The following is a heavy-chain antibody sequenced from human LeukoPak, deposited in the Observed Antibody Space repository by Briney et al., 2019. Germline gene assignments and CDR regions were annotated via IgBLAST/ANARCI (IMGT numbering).Heavy chain of an antibody. Sequence: GGSLRLSCEASGFTLSNYWMTWVRQAPGKGLEWVATIKQGGSDKFYVDSVEGRFTISGDNAKNSLFLEMNSLRVEDTAVYYCARDPFDLWGQGTRVTVSS. J-gene: IGHJ5*02. CDR2: IKQGGSDK. V-gene: IGHV3-7*01. CDR1: GFTLSNYW. CDR3: ARDPFDL.